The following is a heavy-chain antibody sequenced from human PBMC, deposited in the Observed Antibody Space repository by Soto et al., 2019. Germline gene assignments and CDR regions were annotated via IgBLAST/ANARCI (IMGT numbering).Heavy chain of an antibody. CDR3: ARGDREDIAVVIGAGRGEYGENV. V-gene: IGHV3-30-3*01. D-gene: IGHD2-15*01. J-gene: IGHJ6*02. CDR2: IAYDGSNK. Sequence: QVQLVESGGGVVQPGRSLRLSCAASGFTVRSYAIHCVRQAPGKGLECVAVIAYDGSNKFYRDYVRGRFTISRDNSENTLCLQKNSLRYEETAVYYCARGDREDIAVVIGAGRGEYGENVWDRGKTVTVSS. CDR1: GFTVRSYA.